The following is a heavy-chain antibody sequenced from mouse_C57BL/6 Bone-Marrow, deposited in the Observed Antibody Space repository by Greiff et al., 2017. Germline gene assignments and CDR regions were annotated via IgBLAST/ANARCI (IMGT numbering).Heavy chain of an antibody. J-gene: IGHJ1*03. V-gene: IGHV3-6*01. D-gene: IGHD1-1*01. CDR3: ARDSTTVVAHWYFDV. CDR2: ISYDGSN. Sequence: VQLQQSGPGLVKPSQSLSLTCSVTGYSITSGYYWNWIRQFPGNKLEWMGYISYDGSNNYNPSLKNRISITRDTSKNQFFLKLNSVTTEDTATYYCARDSTTVVAHWYFDVWGTGTTVTVSS. CDR1: GYSITSGYY.